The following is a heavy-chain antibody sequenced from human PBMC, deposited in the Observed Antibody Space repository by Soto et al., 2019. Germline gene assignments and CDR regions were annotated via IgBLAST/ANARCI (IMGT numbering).Heavy chain of an antibody. CDR1: GGSVSICGYS. CDR2: IYHSGTT. CDR3: ASKRNYFYGLDV. V-gene: IGHV4-30-2*01. Sequence: LSLTCSVSGGSVSICGYSLNLVRQPPGKALEWIGHIYHSGTTDYNPSLKSRVTISIDRSKNHFTLYLNSVTAADSAMYYCASKRNYFYGLDVWGQGTTVTVSS. J-gene: IGHJ6*02.